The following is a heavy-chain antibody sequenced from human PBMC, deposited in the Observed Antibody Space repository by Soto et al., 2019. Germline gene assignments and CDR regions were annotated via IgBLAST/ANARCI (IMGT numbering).Heavy chain of an antibody. CDR2: ISTDGSST. D-gene: IGHD4-17*01. CDR1: GFTFSSFW. Sequence: EVQLVESGGGLVQPGGSLRRSCAASGFTFSSFWMHWVRQTPGKGPVWVSRISTDGSSTGYAYSVKGRFTISRVSAKNTLYLQMDSLRADDTAIYYCARGGTVTTMWGLFAYLGQGTLVTVPS. J-gene: IGHJ4*02. V-gene: IGHV3-74*01. CDR3: ARGGTVTTMWGLFAY.